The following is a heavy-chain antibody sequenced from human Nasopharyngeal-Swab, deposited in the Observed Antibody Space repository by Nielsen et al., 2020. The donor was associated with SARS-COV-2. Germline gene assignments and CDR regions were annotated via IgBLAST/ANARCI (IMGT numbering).Heavy chain of an antibody. V-gene: IGHV4-39*07. Sequence: SETLSLTCTVSGGSISSSRYYWSWIRQPPGKGLEWIGEINHSGSTNYNPSLKSRVTISVDTSKKQFSLKLSSVTAADTAVFYCARGIPYSYYYDSSGYSSFDYWGQGTLVTVSS. D-gene: IGHD3-22*01. CDR3: ARGIPYSYYYDSSGYSSFDY. CDR1: GGSISSSRYY. CDR2: INHSGST. J-gene: IGHJ4*02.